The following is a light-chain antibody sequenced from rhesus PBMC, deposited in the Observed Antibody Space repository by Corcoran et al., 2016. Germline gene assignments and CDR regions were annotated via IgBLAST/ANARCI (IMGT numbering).Light chain of an antibody. Sequence: QAAPTQSHSVSGSPGQSVTISCIGTSSDIGGYNRVSWYQQHPGKAPKLLLYEVTKRPSGVSDRFSGSKSGNTASLTISGLQAEDEADYYCFSHASSSTYIFGAGTRLAVV. CDR3: FSHASSSTYI. V-gene: IGLV2-13*03. CDR2: EVT. J-gene: IGLJ1*01. CDR1: SSDIGGYNR.